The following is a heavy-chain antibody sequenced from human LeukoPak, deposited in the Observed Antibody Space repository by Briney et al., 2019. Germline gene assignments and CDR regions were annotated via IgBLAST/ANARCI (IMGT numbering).Heavy chain of an antibody. CDR1: GSTFTDYY. Sequence: ASVKVSCKASGSTFTDYYMHWVRQAPGQGLEWMGWINPNSGGTNFAQKFQGRVTMTRDTSISTVYMELTTLTSDDTALYYCAVAPGDYWGQGTLVSVSA. J-gene: IGHJ4*02. CDR2: INPNSGGT. CDR3: AVAPGDY. V-gene: IGHV1-2*02. D-gene: IGHD2-21*01.